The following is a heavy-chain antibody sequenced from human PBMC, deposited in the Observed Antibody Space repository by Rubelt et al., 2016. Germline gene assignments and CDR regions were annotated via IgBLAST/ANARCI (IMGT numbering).Heavy chain of an antibody. Sequence: EVQLVESGGGLIQPGGSLRLACAASGFTVSGSYMSWVRQAPGKGLEWVSVIYSGGNTYYADAVKGSFTMSKDNPKNTVYLQMDSLRVEDTAVYYCARPPQRDTAQIDIWGQGTMVTVSS. D-gene: IGHD5-18*01. J-gene: IGHJ3*02. V-gene: IGHV3-53*01. CDR1: GFTVSGSY. CDR3: ARPPQRDTAQIDI. CDR2: IYSGGNT.